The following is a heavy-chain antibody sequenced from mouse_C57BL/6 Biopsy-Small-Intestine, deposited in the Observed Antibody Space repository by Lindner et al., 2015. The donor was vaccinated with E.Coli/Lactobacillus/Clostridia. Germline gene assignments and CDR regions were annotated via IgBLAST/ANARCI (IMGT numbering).Heavy chain of an antibody. CDR3: GSDPGGYNVRGLYGY. CDR2: IIPILGKP. CDR1: GGAFNNYI. Sequence: SVKVSCKASGGAFNNYIFNWVRQAPGQGLEWMGRIIPILGKPDYAQKFQGRLTITADKSTGTAYMELSSLRSEDTAVYYCGSDPGGYNVRGLYGYWGQGSLVTVSS. V-gene: IGHV1-79*01. J-gene: IGHJ4*01. D-gene: IGHD1-1*02.